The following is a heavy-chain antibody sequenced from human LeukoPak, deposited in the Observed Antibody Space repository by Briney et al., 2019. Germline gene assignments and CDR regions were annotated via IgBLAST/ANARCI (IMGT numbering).Heavy chain of an antibody. CDR1: GDSVTSYY. CDR2: VSSDGTT. CDR3: ARLDCTGDGCYNR. J-gene: IGHJ4*02. Sequence: PSETLSLTCSVSGDSVTSYYWSWIRQPPGKGLEWIGYVSSDGTTNYTPSLRSRVIMSVDTAKNHISLSLTSLTAADTAIYYCARLDCTGDGCYNRWGRGTLVTVSS. V-gene: IGHV4-59*08. D-gene: IGHD2-8*02.